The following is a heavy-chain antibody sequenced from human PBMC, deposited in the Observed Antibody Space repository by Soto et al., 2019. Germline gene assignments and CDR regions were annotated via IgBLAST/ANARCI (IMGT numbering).Heavy chain of an antibody. V-gene: IGHV3-23*01. Sequence: PGGSLRLSCAASGFSFTNYAMSWVRQAPGKGLEWVSVISGSGSSTYYADSVKGRFTISRDDSKSTLYLQMNSLRAEDTAIYTCAKGLLATTYTSLDSWGQGTLVTVSS. D-gene: IGHD3-16*01. CDR2: ISGSGSST. CDR1: GFSFTNYA. CDR3: AKGLLATTYTSLDS. J-gene: IGHJ4*02.